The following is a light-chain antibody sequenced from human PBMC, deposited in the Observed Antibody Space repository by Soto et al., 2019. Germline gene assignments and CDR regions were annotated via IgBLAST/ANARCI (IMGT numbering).Light chain of an antibody. CDR1: QTVSSRY. J-gene: IGKJ2*01. CDR3: QQFDDSPPAFT. CDR2: GAS. V-gene: IGKV3-20*01. Sequence: ESVLTQSPGTLSLSPGERATLSCRASQTVSSRYLNWYQQKPGQAPRPLIYGASIRATGIPDRFSGSRSGADFTLTISRLEPEDFAVYYCQQFDDSPPAFTFGQGTKLEI.